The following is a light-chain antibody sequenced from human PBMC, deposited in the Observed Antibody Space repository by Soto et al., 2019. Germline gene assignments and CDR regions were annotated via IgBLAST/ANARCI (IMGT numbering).Light chain of an antibody. J-gene: IGKJ1*01. V-gene: IGKV3-20*01. CDR1: QSSSDKY. Sequence: VLTQSPDTLSLSPGETATLSCRASQSSSDKYLAWYQQRSGQPPRLLIYGVFIRATGIPDRFSGSGSATDFTLTISRLEPEDIAVYYCQHYGYPQWTFGPGTKVDIK. CDR2: GVF. CDR3: QHYGYPQWT.